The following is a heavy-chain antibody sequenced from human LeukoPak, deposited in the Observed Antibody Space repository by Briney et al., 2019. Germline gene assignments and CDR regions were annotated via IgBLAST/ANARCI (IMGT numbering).Heavy chain of an antibody. Sequence: GGSLRLSCAVSGFTFSDYVMSWVRQTPGKGLEWVSGIGRSGSPTYFASSVKGRFIISRDNSKNTLYLQMNRLRAEDTALYFCVKDADDSGDFLFHAWGQGTLVTVSS. J-gene: IGHJ5*02. V-gene: IGHV3-23*01. CDR2: IGRSGSPT. D-gene: IGHD4-17*01. CDR3: VKDADDSGDFLFHA. CDR1: GFTFSDYV.